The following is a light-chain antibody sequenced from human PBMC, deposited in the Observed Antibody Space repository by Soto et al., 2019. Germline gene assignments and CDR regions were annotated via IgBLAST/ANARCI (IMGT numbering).Light chain of an antibody. CDR1: QAISTY. CDR3: QQLHSYPLT. CDR2: VAS. J-gene: IGKJ3*01. V-gene: IGKV1-9*01. Sequence: DIQLTQSPSFLSASVGDRVTITCRASQAISTYLAWYQQKPGKAPKLLIYVASTLQSGVPSRFSGSGSGTELTLTISSLQPEYFATYYCQQLHSYPLTFGPGTKVDIK.